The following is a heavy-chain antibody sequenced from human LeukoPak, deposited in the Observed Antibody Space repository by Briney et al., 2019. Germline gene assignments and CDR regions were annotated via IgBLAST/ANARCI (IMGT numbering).Heavy chain of an antibody. Sequence: ASVKVSCKASGYTFTSYYMHWERQAPGQGLEWMGIINPSGGSTSYAQKFQGRVTMTRDTSTSTVYMELSSLRSEDTAVYYCARDMSGAAAGPVYFDYWGQGTLVTVSS. J-gene: IGHJ4*02. CDR3: ARDMSGAAAGPVYFDY. D-gene: IGHD6-13*01. CDR1: GYTFTSYY. V-gene: IGHV1-46*01. CDR2: INPSGGST.